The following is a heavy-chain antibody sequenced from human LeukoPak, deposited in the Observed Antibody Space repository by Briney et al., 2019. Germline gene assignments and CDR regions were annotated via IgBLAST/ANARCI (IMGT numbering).Heavy chain of an antibody. CDR3: ARDSLGNSGRDC. D-gene: IGHD2/OR15-2a*01. CDR2: IYSGGST. J-gene: IGHJ4*02. Sequence: GGSLRLSCAVSGFSVSSKYMSWVRQAPGKGLEWVSVIYSGGSTNYADSVKGRFTISRDNSKNTLYLQMNTLRAEDTAVYYCARDSLGNSGRDCWGQGTLVTVSS. V-gene: IGHV3-53*01. CDR1: GFSVSSKY.